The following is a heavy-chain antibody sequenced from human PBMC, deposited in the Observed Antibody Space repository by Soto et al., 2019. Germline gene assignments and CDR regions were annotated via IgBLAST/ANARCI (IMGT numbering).Heavy chain of an antibody. V-gene: IGHV4-30-4*08. J-gene: IGHJ4*02. CDR1: GGSISGDYY. CDR3: ARGGARWPGYFDS. Sequence: PSETLSLTCSVSGGSISGDYYWSWIRQSPEKGLEWIGYIYYSGSSYSNPALQSRLSMSLDTSKNQFSLKLRSVTAADTAVYYGARGGARWPGYFDSWGQGALVTVS. D-gene: IGHD2-15*01. CDR2: IYYSGSS.